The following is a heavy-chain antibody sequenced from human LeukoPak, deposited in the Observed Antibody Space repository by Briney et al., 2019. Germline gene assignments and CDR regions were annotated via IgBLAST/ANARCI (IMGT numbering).Heavy chain of an antibody. CDR3: ARDMPLRYFDWTDGFDP. CDR1: GGSISSYY. V-gene: IGHV4-4*07. D-gene: IGHD3-9*01. J-gene: IGHJ5*02. CDR2: IYTSGST. Sequence: SETLSLTCTVSGGSISSYYWSWIRQPAGKGLEWIGRIYTSGSTNYNPSLKSRVTISVDTSKNQFSLKLSSVTAADTAVYYCARDMPLRYFDWTDGFDPWGQGTLVTVSS.